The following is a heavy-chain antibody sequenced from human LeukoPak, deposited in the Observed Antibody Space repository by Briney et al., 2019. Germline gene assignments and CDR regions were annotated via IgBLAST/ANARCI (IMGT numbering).Heavy chain of an antibody. J-gene: IGHJ5*02. Sequence: PSESLSLTCTVSGGSISSGGYYWGCIRQPPGKGLEWIVSIYYSGSTYYNPSLKSRVTISADTSKNQFSLKLTSVTAADAAVYYCARQYSSGWPWFDPWGQGTLVTVSS. CDR2: IYYSGST. CDR1: GGSISSGGYY. CDR3: ARQYSSGWPWFDP. V-gene: IGHV4-39*01. D-gene: IGHD6-19*01.